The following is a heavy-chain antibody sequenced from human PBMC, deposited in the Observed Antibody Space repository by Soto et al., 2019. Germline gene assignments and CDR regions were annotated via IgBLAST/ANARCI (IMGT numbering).Heavy chain of an antibody. V-gene: IGHV1-46*01. J-gene: IGHJ4*02. CDR1: GYTFTSYY. CDR2: INPSGGST. CDR3: ARSLQITAMTRPAFDY. D-gene: IGHD5-18*01. Sequence: ASVKVSCKASGYTFTSYYMHWVRQAPGQGLEWMGIINPSGGSTSYAQKFQGRVTMTRDTSTSTVYMELSGLRSEDTAVYYCARSLQITAMTRPAFDYWGQGTLVTVSS.